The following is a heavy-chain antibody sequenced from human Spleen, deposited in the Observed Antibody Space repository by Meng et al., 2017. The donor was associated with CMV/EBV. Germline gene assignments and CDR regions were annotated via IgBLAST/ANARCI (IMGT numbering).Heavy chain of an antibody. J-gene: IGHJ3*02. Sequence: GEFLKISCVGSRFNFINYAMGWVRQAPGKGLEWVSGSVSETTTNYVDSVKGRFTVSRDNSKSTLFLQMNSLRVEDTAVYYCVRVGTHALDIWGQGKMVTVSS. CDR1: RFNFINYA. V-gene: IGHV3-23*01. D-gene: IGHD1-26*01. CDR3: VRVGTHALDI. CDR2: SVSETTT.